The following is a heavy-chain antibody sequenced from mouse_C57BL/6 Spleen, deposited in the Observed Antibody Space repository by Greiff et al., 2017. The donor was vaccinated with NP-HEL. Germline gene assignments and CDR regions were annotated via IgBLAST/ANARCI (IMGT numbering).Heavy chain of an antibody. CDR2: INPGSGGT. J-gene: IGHJ3*01. Sequence: VQLQQSGAELVRPGTSVKVSCKASGYAFTNYLIEWVKQRPGQGLEWIGVINPGSGGTNYNEKFKGKATLTADKSSSTAYMQLSSLTSEDSAVYFCARSERFAFAYWGQGTLVTVSA. V-gene: IGHV1-54*01. CDR1: GYAFTNYL. CDR3: ARSERFAFAY.